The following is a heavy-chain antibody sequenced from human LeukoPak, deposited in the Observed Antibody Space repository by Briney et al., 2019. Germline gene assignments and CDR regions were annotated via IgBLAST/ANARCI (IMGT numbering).Heavy chain of an antibody. V-gene: IGHV3-7*01. D-gene: IGHD5-24*01. CDR3: AACVGMATITNY. CDR2: IKEDGGEK. CDR1: GFTFSRYW. J-gene: IGHJ4*02. Sequence: GGSLRLSCAASGFTFSRYWMSWVRQAPGKGLEWVANIKEDGGEKFHVDSVKGRFTISRDNAKKSLYLQMNSLRAEDTAVYYCAACVGMATITNYWGQGTLVTVSS.